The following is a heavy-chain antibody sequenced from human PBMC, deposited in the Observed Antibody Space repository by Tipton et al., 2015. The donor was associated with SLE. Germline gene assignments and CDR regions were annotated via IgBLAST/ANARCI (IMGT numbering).Heavy chain of an antibody. D-gene: IGHD3-16*01. J-gene: IGHJ3*02. CDR2: INHSGST. V-gene: IGHV4-34*01. CDR3: ARAGGPRRAAFDI. Sequence: TLSLTCAVYGGSFSGYYWSWIRQPPGKGLEWIGEINHSGSTNYNSSLKSRVTISVDTTKNQFSLKLSSVTAADTAVYYCARAGGPRRAAFDIWGQGTMVTVSS. CDR1: GGSFSGYY.